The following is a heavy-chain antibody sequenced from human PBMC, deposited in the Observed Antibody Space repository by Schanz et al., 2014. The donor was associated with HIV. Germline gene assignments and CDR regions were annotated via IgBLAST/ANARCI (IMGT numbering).Heavy chain of an antibody. J-gene: IGHJ4*02. D-gene: IGHD2-15*01. CDR3: ARVNKDIGGYYFDY. CDR2: INGDDGAT. V-gene: IGHV1-2*02. CDR1: GYSFTGYY. Sequence: QVQLVQSGAEVEKPGASAKVSCKASGYSFTGYYIHWVRQAPGEGLEWMGWINGDDGATRYSQKFQGRVTMTGDRSISTAYMELYGLTYDDTAVYYCARVNKDIGGYYFDYWGQGTLVTVSS.